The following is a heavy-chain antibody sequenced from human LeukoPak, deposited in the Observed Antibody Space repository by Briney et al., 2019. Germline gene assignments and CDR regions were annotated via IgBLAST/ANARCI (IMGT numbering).Heavy chain of an antibody. D-gene: IGHD4-11*01. V-gene: IGHV3-23*01. J-gene: IGHJ4*02. CDR1: GFTFSSYA. CDR2: ISGSGGST. Sequence: GGSLRLSCAASGFTFSSYAMSWVRQAPGKGLEWVSAISGSGGSTYYADAVKGRFTISRDNSKNTLYLQMNSLRAEDTAVYYCAKSPTSTTVTLFDYWGQGTLVTVSS. CDR3: AKSPTSTTVTLFDY.